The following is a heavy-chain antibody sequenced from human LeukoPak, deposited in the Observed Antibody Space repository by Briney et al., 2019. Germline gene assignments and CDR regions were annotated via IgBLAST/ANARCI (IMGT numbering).Heavy chain of an antibody. V-gene: IGHV4-59*08. J-gene: IGHJ6*03. Sequence: PSETLSLTCTVSGGSISSYYWSWIRQPPGKGLGWIGYIYYSGSTNYNPSLKSRVTISVDMSRNQFSLKLSSVTAADTAVYYCARVKRGFWSGYYYYYMDVWGKGTTVTVSS. CDR2: IYYSGST. CDR1: GGSISSYY. CDR3: ARVKRGFWSGYYYYYMDV. D-gene: IGHD3-3*01.